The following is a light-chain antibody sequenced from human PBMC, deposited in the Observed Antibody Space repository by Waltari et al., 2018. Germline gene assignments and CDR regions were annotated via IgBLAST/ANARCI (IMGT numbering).Light chain of an antibody. CDR1: QSVNSSY. CDR3: QQYGSSPQYT. CDR2: GAS. J-gene: IGKJ2*01. Sequence: EIVLTQSPCTLSLSPGERATLSCRASQSVNSSYLAWYQQKPVQAPRLLIYGASIMASGITDRFSGSGSETDFTLTISRLEPEDFAVYYCQQYGSSPQYTFGQGTKLEIK. V-gene: IGKV3-20*01.